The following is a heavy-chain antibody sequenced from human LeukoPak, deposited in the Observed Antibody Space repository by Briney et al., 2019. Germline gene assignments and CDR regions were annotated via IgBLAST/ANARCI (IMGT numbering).Heavy chain of an antibody. CDR3: AGGYYSSYYYGMDV. CDR1: GFTFSTHA. Sequence: GGSLRLSCAASGFTFSTHAMHWVRQAPGKGLEWVAVISYDGSNKYYADSVKGRFTISRDNSKNMLYLQMNSLRAEDTAVYFCAGGYYSSYYYGMDVWGQGTTVTVSS. J-gene: IGHJ6*02. D-gene: IGHD3-22*01. CDR2: ISYDGSNK. V-gene: IGHV3-30*14.